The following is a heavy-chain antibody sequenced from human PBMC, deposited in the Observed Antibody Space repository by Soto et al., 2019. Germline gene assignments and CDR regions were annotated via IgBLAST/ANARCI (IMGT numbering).Heavy chain of an antibody. CDR2: IYYSGST. D-gene: IGHD5-18*01. Sequence: SETLSLTCTVSGGSISSYYWSWIRQPPGKGLEWIGYIYYSGSTNYNPSLKSRVTISVDTSKNQFSLKLSSVTAADTAVYYCARATRGYSYGDDPREYGMDVWGQGTTVT. CDR1: GGSISSYY. CDR3: ARATRGYSYGDDPREYGMDV. V-gene: IGHV4-59*01. J-gene: IGHJ6*02.